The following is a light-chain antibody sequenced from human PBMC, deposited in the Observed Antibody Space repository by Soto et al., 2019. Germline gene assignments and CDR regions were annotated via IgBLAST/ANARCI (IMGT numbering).Light chain of an antibody. J-gene: IGKJ5*01. CDR3: QLSQQRSSWPPIA. V-gene: IGKV3-11*01. CDR2: DAS. Sequence: DIVLTQSPATLSLSPGNRVTLSCRANERISHSLAWYQQKPGQAPRILIYDASFRATGIPERFSGSGSGTDFPLSISSLEPEDFAVYYCQLSQQRSSWPPIAFGQGTRLGIK. CDR1: ERISHS.